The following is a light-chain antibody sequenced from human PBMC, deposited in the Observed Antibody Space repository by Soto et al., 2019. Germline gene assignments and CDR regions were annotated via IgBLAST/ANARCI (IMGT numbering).Light chain of an antibody. CDR2: DVS. CDR1: SSDVGGYNY. V-gene: IGLV2-14*01. CDR3: SSNTSSNVV. J-gene: IGLJ2*01. Sequence: QSALTQPASVSGSPGQSITISCTGTSSDVGGYNYVSWYQQHPGKAPKLMIYDVSNRPSGVSNRFSGSKSGNTASLTISGLQAEDEADYYCSSNTSSNVVFGGGTQLTVL.